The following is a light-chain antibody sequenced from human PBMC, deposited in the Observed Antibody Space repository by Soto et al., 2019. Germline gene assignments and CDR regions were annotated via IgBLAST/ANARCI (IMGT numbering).Light chain of an antibody. V-gene: IGKV3-20*01. Sequence: EIVLTQSPGTLSLSPGEGATLSCRASQSVSTNFFAWYQQKPGQAPRLLIYGASTRATGIRDSFSGSGSGTDLTLTISRLEPEDFALYYCQQYGRTSWTFGRGTQVEIK. CDR2: GAS. CDR3: QQYGRTSWT. J-gene: IGKJ1*01. CDR1: QSVSTNF.